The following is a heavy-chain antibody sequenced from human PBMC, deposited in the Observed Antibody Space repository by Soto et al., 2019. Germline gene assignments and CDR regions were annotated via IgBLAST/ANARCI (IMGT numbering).Heavy chain of an antibody. CDR3: ARTYCSSTSCYSVYAFDI. Sequence: ASVKVSCKASGYTFTSYAMHWVRQAPGQRLEWMGWINAGNGNTKYSQKFQGRVTITRDTSASTAYMELSSLRSEDTAVYYCARTYCSSTSCYSVYAFDIWGQGTMVTVSS. CDR1: GYTFTSYA. V-gene: IGHV1-3*01. CDR2: INAGNGNT. J-gene: IGHJ3*02. D-gene: IGHD2-2*01.